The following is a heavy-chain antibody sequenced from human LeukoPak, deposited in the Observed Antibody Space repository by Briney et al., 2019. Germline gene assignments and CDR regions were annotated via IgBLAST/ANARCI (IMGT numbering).Heavy chain of an antibody. CDR2: INHSGST. D-gene: IGHD6-13*01. J-gene: IGHJ5*01. Sequence: SETLSLTCAVYGGSFSGYYWSWIRQPPGKGLEWIGEINHSGSTNYNPSLKSRVTISVDTSKDQFSLRLRFVTAADTAVYYCARKGIAATGTGWFDSWGQGTLVTVSS. CDR3: ARKGIAATGTGWFDS. V-gene: IGHV4-34*01. CDR1: GGSFSGYY.